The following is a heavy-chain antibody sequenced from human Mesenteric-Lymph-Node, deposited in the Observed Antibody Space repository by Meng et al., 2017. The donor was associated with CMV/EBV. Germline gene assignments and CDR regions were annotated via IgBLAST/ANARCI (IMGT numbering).Heavy chain of an antibody. CDR2: IYYSGST. Sequence: GSLRLSCTVSGGSISSSSYYWGWIRQPPGKGLEWIGSIYYSGSTYYNPSLKSRVTISVDTSKNQSSLKLSSVTAADTAVYYCARSSHLYDNSRWFDPWGQGTLVTVSS. CDR1: GGSISSSSYY. V-gene: IGHV4-39*01. CDR3: ARSSHLYDNSRWFDP. D-gene: IGHD4-11*01. J-gene: IGHJ5*02.